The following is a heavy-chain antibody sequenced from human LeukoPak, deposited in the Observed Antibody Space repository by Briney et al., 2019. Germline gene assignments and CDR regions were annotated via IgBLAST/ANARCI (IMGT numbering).Heavy chain of an antibody. CDR3: ATALTPMDVVVPAYEYFRH. Sequence: ASVKVSCKVSGYTLTELSMHWVRQAPGKGLEWMGGFDPEDGETIYAQKFQGRVTMTEDTSTDTAYMELSSLRSEDTAVYYCATALTPMDVVVPAYEYFRHWGRGTLVTVSS. CDR2: FDPEDGET. V-gene: IGHV1-24*01. CDR1: GYTLTELS. J-gene: IGHJ1*01. D-gene: IGHD2-2*01.